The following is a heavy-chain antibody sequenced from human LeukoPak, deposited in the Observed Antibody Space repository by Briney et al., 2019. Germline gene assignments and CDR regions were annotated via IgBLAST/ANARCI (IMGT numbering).Heavy chain of an antibody. CDR1: GFTFSSYA. D-gene: IGHD4-23*01. CDR3: AKKRTVVTENYFDY. V-gene: IGHV3-23*01. CDR2: ISGSGGST. Sequence: GGSLRLSCAASGFTFSSYAMSWVRQAPGKGLEWVSAISGSGGSTYYADSVKGRFTISRDNSKNTLYLQMNSLRAEDTAEYYCAKKRTVVTENYFDYWGQGTLVTVSS. J-gene: IGHJ4*02.